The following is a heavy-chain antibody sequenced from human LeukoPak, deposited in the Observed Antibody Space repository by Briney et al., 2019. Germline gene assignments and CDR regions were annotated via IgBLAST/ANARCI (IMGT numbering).Heavy chain of an antibody. V-gene: IGHV4-39*01. J-gene: IGHJ4*02. CDR3: ARPGITMVRGVIIPTYYFDY. CDR1: GGSISSSSYY. D-gene: IGHD3-10*01. CDR2: IYYSGST. Sequence: PSETLSLTCTVSGGSISSSSYYWGWIRQPPGKGLEWIGSIYYSGSTYYNPSLKSRDTISVDTSKNQFSLKLSSVTAADTAVYYCARPGITMVRGVIIPTYYFDYWGQGTLVTVSS.